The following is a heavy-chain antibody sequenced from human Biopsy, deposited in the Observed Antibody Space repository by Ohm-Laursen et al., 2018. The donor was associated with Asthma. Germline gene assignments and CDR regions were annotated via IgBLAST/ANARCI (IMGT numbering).Heavy chain of an antibody. V-gene: IGHV1-3*04. Sequence: ASVKVSCKASGYNFISFAIHWVRQAPGQRLEWMGWVNTGNGDTKYSQKFQGRVTITRDTSASTACMELRSLRSEDTATYYCARTYYDFLTGQVKDVFGVWGQGTMVTISS. CDR3: ARTYYDFLTGQVKDVFGV. CDR2: VNTGNGDT. J-gene: IGHJ3*01. D-gene: IGHD3-9*01. CDR1: GYNFISFA.